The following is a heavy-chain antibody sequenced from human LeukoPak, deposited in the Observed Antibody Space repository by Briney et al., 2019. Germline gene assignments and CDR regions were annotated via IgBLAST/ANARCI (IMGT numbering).Heavy chain of an antibody. J-gene: IGHJ6*02. CDR1: GFTFSSYA. D-gene: IGHD3-9*01. CDR2: ISYDGSNK. CDR3: ARKPRGDYDILTGYPPYYYYGMDV. Sequence: GGSLRLSCAASGFTFSSYAMHWVRQAPGKGLEWVAVISYDGSNKYYADSVKGRFTISRDNSKNTLYLQMNSLRAEDTAVYYCARKPRGDYDILTGYPPYYYYGMDVWGQGTTVTVSS. V-gene: IGHV3-30-3*01.